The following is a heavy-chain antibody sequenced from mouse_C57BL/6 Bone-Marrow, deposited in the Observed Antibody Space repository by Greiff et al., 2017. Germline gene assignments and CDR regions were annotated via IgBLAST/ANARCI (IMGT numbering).Heavy chain of an antibody. V-gene: IGHV1-81*01. J-gene: IGHJ2*01. CDR2: IYPRSGNT. CDR3: ARGDWAFDD. CDR1: GYTFTSYG. Sequence: VQLQQSGAELARPGASVKLSCKASGYTFTSYGISWVKQRTGQGLEWIGEIYPRSGNTYYNEKFKGKATLTADKSSSTAYMELRSLTSEDSAVYFCARGDWAFDDWGQGTTLTVSS. D-gene: IGHD4-1*01.